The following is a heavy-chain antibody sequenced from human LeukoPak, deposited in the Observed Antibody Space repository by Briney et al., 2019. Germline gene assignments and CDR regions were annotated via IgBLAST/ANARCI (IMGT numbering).Heavy chain of an antibody. CDR1: GGSVSSYY. Sequence: SETLSLTCTVSGGSVSSYYWNWVRQPAGKGLGWIGRVFVTGSPNYSPSLKSRVTISLDASKNQLSLRLTSVTAADTAVYYCVRDYSSGWPMTYYNPFIDLWGKGTTVTVSS. D-gene: IGHD6-19*01. CDR2: VFVTGSP. J-gene: IGHJ6*03. V-gene: IGHV4-4*07. CDR3: VRDYSSGWPMTYYNPFIDL.